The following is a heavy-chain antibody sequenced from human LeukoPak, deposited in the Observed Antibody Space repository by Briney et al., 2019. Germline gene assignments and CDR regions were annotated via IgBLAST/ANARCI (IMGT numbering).Heavy chain of an antibody. Sequence: GGSLRLSCAASGFTFSSYAMSWVRQAPGRGLEWVSAISGSGGSTYYADSVKGRFTISRDNSKNTLYLLMNSLRAEDTAVYYCAKDLYSSSWSWGNSRASFDYWGQGTLVTVSS. CDR3: AKDLYSSSWSWGNSRASFDY. J-gene: IGHJ4*02. V-gene: IGHV3-23*01. CDR1: GFTFSSYA. D-gene: IGHD6-13*01. CDR2: ISGSGGST.